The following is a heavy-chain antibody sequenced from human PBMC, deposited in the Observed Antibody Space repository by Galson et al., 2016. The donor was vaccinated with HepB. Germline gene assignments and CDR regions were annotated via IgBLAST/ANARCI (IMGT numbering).Heavy chain of an antibody. D-gene: IGHD2/OR15-2a*01. CDR3: ARLHTLRSEEFDP. Sequence: LSLTCAVSGGSVSPHYWAWVRQPPGKGLEYIAFILYSGATDYNPSLQSRVTISIDTPRNVVSLNLHSVTAADTAVYYCARLHTLRSEEFDPWGQGILVTVSS. CDR1: GGSVSPHY. CDR2: ILYSGAT. V-gene: IGHV4-59*02. J-gene: IGHJ5*02.